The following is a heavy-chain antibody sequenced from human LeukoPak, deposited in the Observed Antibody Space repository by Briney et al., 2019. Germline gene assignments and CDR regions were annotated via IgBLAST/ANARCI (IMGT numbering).Heavy chain of an antibody. J-gene: IGHJ4*02. CDR3: ARPLIVGATLRLDY. D-gene: IGHD1-26*01. CDR2: IIPIFGTA. Sequence: GASVKVSCKASGGTFSSYAISWVRQAPGQGLEWMGGIIPIFGTANYAQKFQGRVTITADESTSTAYMELSSLRSEDTAVYYCARPLIVGATLRLDYWGQGTLVTVSS. V-gene: IGHV1-69*13. CDR1: GGTFSSYA.